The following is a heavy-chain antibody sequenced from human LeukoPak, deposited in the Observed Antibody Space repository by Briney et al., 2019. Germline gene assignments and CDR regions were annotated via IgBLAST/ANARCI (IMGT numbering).Heavy chain of an antibody. CDR3: ARDSQYAMDV. J-gene: IGHJ6*02. V-gene: IGHV3-30-3*01. CDR1: GFTVSSYA. CDR2: ISSDGNTK. Sequence: GGSLRLSCAASGFTVSSYAMSWVRQAPGKGLEWVAIISSDGNTKYYADSVKGRFTISRGNSKNTLYLQMNSLRAEDTAVYYCARDSQYAMDVWGQGTTVTVSS.